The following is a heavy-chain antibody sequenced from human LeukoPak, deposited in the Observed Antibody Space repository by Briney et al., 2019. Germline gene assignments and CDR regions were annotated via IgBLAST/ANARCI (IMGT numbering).Heavy chain of an antibody. V-gene: IGHV1-2*02. CDR2: INPNSGGT. J-gene: IGHJ6*03. CDR1: GYTFTGYY. Sequence: ASVKVSCKASGYTFTGYYMHWVRQAPGQGLEWMEWINPNSGGTNYAQKFQGRVTMTRDTSISTAYMELSRLRSDDTAVYYCARGGHDSGGYFDYYYYYMDVWGKGTTVTVSS. D-gene: IGHD3-22*01. CDR3: ARGGHDSGGYFDYYYYYMDV.